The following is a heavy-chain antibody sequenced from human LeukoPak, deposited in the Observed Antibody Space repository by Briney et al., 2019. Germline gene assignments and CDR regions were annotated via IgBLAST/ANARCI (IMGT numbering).Heavy chain of an antibody. J-gene: IGHJ4*02. D-gene: IGHD3-22*01. V-gene: IGHV1-69*05. Sequence: GSSVKVSCKASGGTFSSYVINWVRQAPGQGLEWMGGIIPIFGTPNYAQKFRGKVTLTTDEYTSTAYMKLSSLTSEDTAVYYCARAYDSIRYYFDSWGQGTLVTVSP. CDR3: ARAYDSIRYYFDS. CDR2: IIPIFGTP. CDR1: GGTFSSYV.